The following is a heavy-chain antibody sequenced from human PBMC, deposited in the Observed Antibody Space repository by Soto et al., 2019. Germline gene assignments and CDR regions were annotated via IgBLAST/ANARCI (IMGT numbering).Heavy chain of an antibody. J-gene: IGHJ3*02. V-gene: IGHV3-66*01. CDR1: GFTVSSNY. CDR2: IYSGGST. CDR3: ARDLGAFGDADAFDI. D-gene: IGHD3-3*01. Sequence: GGSLRLSCAASGFTVSSNYMSWVRQAPGKGLEWVSVIYSGGSTYYADSVKGRFTISRDNSKNTLYLQMNSLRAEDTAVYYCARDLGAFGDADAFDIWGQGTMVTVSS.